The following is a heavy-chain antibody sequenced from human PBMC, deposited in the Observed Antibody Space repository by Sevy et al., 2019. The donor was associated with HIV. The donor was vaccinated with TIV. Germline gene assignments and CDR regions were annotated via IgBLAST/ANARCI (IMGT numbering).Heavy chain of an antibody. CDR2: INPNSGGT. V-gene: IGHV1-2*02. CDR3: ARYYYDSSGYYPFDY. D-gene: IGHD3-22*01. CDR1: GYTFTGYY. J-gene: IGHJ4*02. Sequence: ASLKVSCKASGYTFTGYYMHWVRQAPGQGLEWMGWINPNSGGTNYAQKFQGRVTMTRDTSISTAYMELSRLRSDDTAVYYCARYYYDSSGYYPFDYWGQGTLVAVSS.